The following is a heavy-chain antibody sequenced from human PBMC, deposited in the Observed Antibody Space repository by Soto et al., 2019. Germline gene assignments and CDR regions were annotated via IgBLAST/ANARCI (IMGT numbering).Heavy chain of an antibody. D-gene: IGHD6-19*01. V-gene: IGHV3-30*18. J-gene: IGHJ4*02. CDR2: ISYDGSNK. CDR3: AKDIAVASSFDY. CDR1: GFTFSSYG. Sequence: LRLSCAASGFTFSSYGMHWVRQAPGKGLEWVAVISYDGSNKYYADSVKGRFTISRDNSKNTLYLQMNSLRAEDTAVYYCAKDIAVASSFDYWGQGTLVTVSS.